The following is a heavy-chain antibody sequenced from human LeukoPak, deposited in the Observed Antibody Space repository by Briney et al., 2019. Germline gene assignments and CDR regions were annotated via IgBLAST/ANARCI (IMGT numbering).Heavy chain of an antibody. Sequence: GGALRLSCAASGFTYSSYAMHWVPQAPGKALEWVAVISYDGSNKYYADSVKGRFTISRDNSKNTLYLQMNSLRAEDTAVYYCARDFNRGATDYWGQGTLVTVSS. CDR3: ARDFNRGATDY. V-gene: IGHV3-30-3*01. J-gene: IGHJ4*02. CDR2: ISYDGSNK. CDR1: GFTYSSYA. D-gene: IGHD1-26*01.